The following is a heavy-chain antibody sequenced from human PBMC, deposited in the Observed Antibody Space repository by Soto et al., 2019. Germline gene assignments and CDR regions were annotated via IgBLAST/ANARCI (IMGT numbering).Heavy chain of an antibody. J-gene: IGHJ4*02. CDR1: GFTFSSYA. D-gene: IGHD3-22*01. CDR3: ARDSELSYYYDSSGFDY. Sequence: SGGSLRLSCAASGFTFSSYAMHWVRQAPGKGLEWVAVISYDGSNKYYADSVKGRFTISRDNSKNTLYLQMNSLRAEDTAVYYCARDSELSYYYDSSGFDYWGQGTLVTVSS. CDR2: ISYDGSNK. V-gene: IGHV3-30-3*01.